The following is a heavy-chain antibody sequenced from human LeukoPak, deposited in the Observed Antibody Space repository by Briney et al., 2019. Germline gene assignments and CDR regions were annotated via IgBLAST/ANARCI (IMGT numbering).Heavy chain of an antibody. CDR2: IYNSGST. J-gene: IGHJ4*02. CDR3: ARDSGSYYSTDYYFDY. D-gene: IGHD3-10*01. Sequence: SETLSLTCTVSGGSMSSYYWNWIRQPPGKGLEWIGYIYNSGSTNYNPSLKSRVTISIDTSKNKFSLELSSVTAADTAVYYCARDSGSYYSTDYYFDYWGQGTLVTVSS. CDR1: GGSMSSYY. V-gene: IGHV4-59*01.